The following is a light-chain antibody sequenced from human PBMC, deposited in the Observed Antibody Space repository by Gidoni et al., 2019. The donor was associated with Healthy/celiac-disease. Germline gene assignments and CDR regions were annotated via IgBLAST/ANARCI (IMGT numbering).Light chain of an antibody. J-gene: IGKJ4*01. V-gene: IGKV3-11*01. CDR3: QQRSNWHPLT. CDR2: DAS. Sequence: EIVLTHSPATLSLSPGESATLTCRASQSVSSYLAWYQQQPGQAPRHLIYDASNRATSIPARISGSGSGTDFTLTISSLEPEDFAVYYCQQRSNWHPLTFGGXTKVEIK. CDR1: QSVSSY.